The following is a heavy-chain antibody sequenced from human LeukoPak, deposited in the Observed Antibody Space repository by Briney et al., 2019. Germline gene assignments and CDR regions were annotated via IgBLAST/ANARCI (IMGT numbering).Heavy chain of an antibody. J-gene: IGHJ4*02. Sequence: SVKVSCKASGGTFSSYAISWVRQAPGQGLEWIGGIVPIFGTANYAQKFQGRVTITADESTSTAYMELSSLRSEDTAVYYCARGGRYDSSGYSPGVGYWGQGTLVTVSS. D-gene: IGHD3-22*01. CDR2: IVPIFGTA. CDR3: ARGGRYDSSGYSPGVGY. CDR1: GGTFSSYA. V-gene: IGHV1-69*13.